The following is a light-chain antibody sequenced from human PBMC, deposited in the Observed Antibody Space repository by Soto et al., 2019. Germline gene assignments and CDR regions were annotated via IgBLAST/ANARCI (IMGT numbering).Light chain of an antibody. CDR3: CSYAGSATWV. Sequence: QSALTQPASVSGSPGQSITISCTGTSSDVGSYNFVSWYQQHPGKAPKLMIYEVSKRPSGVSNRFSGSKSGNTAFLTISGLQADDEADYYCCSYAGSATWVFGGGTKLTVL. CDR1: SSDVGSYNF. CDR2: EVS. J-gene: IGLJ3*02. V-gene: IGLV2-23*02.